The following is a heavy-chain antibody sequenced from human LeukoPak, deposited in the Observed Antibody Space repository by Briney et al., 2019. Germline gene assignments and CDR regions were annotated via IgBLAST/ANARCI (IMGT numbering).Heavy chain of an antibody. CDR3: AGDLGSQSWGLYNWFDP. CDR1: GGSISSGSYY. Sequence: PSEPLSLTCTVSGGSISSGSYYWSWIRQPAGKGLEWIGRIYTSGSTNYNPSLKSRVTISVDTSKNQFSLKLSSVTAADTAVYYCAGDLGSQSWGLYNWFDPWGQGTLVTVSS. D-gene: IGHD3-16*01. J-gene: IGHJ5*02. V-gene: IGHV4-61*02. CDR2: IYTSGST.